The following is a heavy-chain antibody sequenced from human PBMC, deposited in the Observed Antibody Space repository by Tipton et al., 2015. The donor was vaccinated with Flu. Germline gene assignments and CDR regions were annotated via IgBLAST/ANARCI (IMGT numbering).Heavy chain of an antibody. CDR2: INANDNGT. CDR3: ARDGPDYNGAFDM. D-gene: IGHD4-11*01. CDR1: GYTFIAHY. V-gene: IGHV1-2*02. J-gene: IGHJ3*02. Sequence: QLVQSGPEVKKPGASVKVSCQASGYTFIAHYIHWVRQAPGQGLEWMGWINANDNGTRYPQKFQGRVTMTRDTSINTVYMELSRLSSDDTAVYYCARDGPDYNGAFDMWGQGTMVTVSS.